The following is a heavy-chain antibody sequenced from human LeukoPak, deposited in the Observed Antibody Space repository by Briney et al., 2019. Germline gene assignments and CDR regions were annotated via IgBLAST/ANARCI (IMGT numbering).Heavy chain of an antibody. Sequence: GASVKVSCKASGYTFTSYGISWVRQAPGQGLEWMGWISAYNGNTNYAQKLQGRVTMTTDTSTSTAYMELSGLRSEDTAVYYCASVYKYAMDVWGQGTTVTVSS. CDR3: ASVYKYAMDV. CDR1: GYTFTSYG. V-gene: IGHV1-18*01. J-gene: IGHJ6*02. CDR2: ISAYNGNT.